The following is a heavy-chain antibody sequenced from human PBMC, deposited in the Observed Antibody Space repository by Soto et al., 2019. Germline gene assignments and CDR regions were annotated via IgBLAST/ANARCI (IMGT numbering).Heavy chain of an antibody. CDR2: IYPGDSDA. Sequence: GESLKSSCKGSGYSINIYCIAWVRQMPWRGLEWMGIIYPGDSDARYSPSFQGQVTMAADKSVSTAYLQWSSLKASDTAMYYCARPRSGGFRLEYYGRDVWGQGTTVTVSS. J-gene: IGHJ6*02. V-gene: IGHV5-51*01. CDR3: ARPRSGGFRLEYYGRDV. CDR1: GYSINIYC. D-gene: IGHD3-10*01.